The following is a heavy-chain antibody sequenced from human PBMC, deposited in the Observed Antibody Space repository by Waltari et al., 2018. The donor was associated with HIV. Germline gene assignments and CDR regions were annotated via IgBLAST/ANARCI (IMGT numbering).Heavy chain of an antibody. D-gene: IGHD3-3*01. Sequence: EVQLVESGGGLVQPGGSLRLSCAASGFTFSSYWMGWVRQAPGKGLEWVANIKQDGSEKYYVDSVKGRFTISRDNAKNSLYLQMNSLRAEDTAVYYCARDRMGDFWSGYYDYWGQGTLVTVSS. J-gene: IGHJ4*02. CDR3: ARDRMGDFWSGYYDY. V-gene: IGHV3-7*01. CDR2: IKQDGSEK. CDR1: GFTFSSYW.